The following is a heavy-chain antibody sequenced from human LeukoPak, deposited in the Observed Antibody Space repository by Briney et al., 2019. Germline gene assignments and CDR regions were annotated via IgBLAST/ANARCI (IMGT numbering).Heavy chain of an antibody. V-gene: IGHV3-48*04. J-gene: IGHJ4*02. CDR3: AREAYDSSGYYAY. D-gene: IGHD3-22*01. Sequence: GGSLRLSCAASGFTFSSYWMSWVRQAPGKGLEWVSYISSSGSTIYYADSVKGRFTISRDNAKNSLYLQMNSLRAEDTAVYYCAREAYDSSGYYAYWGQGTLVTVSS. CDR2: ISSSGSTI. CDR1: GFTFSSYW.